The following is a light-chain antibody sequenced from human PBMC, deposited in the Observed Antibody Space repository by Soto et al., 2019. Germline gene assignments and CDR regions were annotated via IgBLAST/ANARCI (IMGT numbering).Light chain of an antibody. Sequence: DIQMTQSPSSLSASVGDRVTITCRASQSISFYLNWYQQKPGNAPKVLIYAASNLQTGVPSRFSGSVSGTDFTLTINRLQPEDFATYSCQQSYSTPITFGQGTRLEIK. CDR2: AAS. V-gene: IGKV1-39*01. CDR1: QSISFY. CDR3: QQSYSTPIT. J-gene: IGKJ5*01.